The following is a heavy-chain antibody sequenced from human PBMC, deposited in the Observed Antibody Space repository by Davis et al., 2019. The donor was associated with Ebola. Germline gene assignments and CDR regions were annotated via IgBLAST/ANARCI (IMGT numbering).Heavy chain of an antibody. V-gene: IGHV3-30-3*01. D-gene: IGHD4-17*01. CDR2: ISYDGIDK. CDR3: ARGDYGDYTGHIDY. J-gene: IGHJ4*02. CDR1: GFTFSTYT. Sequence: GESLKISCAASGFTFSTYTMHWVRQAPGKGLDWVSLISYDGIDKYYADSVKGRFTISRDNSKNTLYLQMNSLRAEDTAVYYCARGDYGDYTGHIDYWGQGTLVTVSS.